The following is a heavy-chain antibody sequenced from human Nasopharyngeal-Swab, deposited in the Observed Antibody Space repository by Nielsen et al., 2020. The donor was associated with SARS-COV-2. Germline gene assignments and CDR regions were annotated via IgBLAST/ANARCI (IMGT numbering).Heavy chain of an antibody. CDR3: ARGKAAAGYYFDY. D-gene: IGHD6-13*01. Sequence: GESLKISCAASGFTVSSNYMNWVRQAPGKGLEWVSVIYSGGSTYYADSVKGRFTISRDNSKNTLYLQMNSLRAEDTAVYYCARGKAAAGYYFDYWGQGTLVTVSS. CDR1: GFTVSSNY. CDR2: IYSGGST. J-gene: IGHJ4*02. V-gene: IGHV3-53*01.